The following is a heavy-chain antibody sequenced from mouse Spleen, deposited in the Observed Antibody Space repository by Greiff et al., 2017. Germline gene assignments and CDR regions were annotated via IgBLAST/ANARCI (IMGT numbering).Heavy chain of an antibody. D-gene: IGHD1-1*01. J-gene: IGHJ4*01. Sequence: QVQLQQSGPGLVQPSQSLSITCTVSGFSLTSYGVHWVRQSPGKGLEWLGVIWRGGSTDYNAAFMSRLSITKDNSKSQVFFKMNSLQADDTAIYYCAKNYYGSRNYYAMDYWGQGTSVTVSS. V-gene: IGHV2-5*01. CDR1: GFSLTSYG. CDR2: IWRGGST. CDR3: AKNYYGSRNYYAMDY.